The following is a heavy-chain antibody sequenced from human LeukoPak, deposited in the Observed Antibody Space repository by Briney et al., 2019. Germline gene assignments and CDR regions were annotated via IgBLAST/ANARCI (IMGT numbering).Heavy chain of an antibody. CDR1: GYTFTSYG. D-gene: IGHD6-13*01. CDR2: ISAYNGNT. Sequence: ASVKVSCKASGYTFTSYGISWVRQAPGQGLEWMGWISAYNGNTNYAQKLQGRVTMTTDTSTSTAYMELRSLRSDDTAVYYCARVYPYSSWYAYFDYWGQGTLVTVSS. V-gene: IGHV1-18*01. J-gene: IGHJ4*02. CDR3: ARVYPYSSWYAYFDY.